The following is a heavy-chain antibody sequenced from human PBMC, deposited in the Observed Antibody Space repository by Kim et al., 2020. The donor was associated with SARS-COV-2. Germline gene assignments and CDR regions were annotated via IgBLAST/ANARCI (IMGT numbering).Heavy chain of an antibody. V-gene: IGHV2-5*02. CDR2: IYWDDDK. Sequence: SGPTLVTPTQTLTLTCTFSGFSLSNHGVGVGWIRQPPGKALEWLAVIYWDDDKRYSPSLKSRVSITKDTSKNQVVLTMTNMDPVDTATYYCAHCLSSGELSTFDYWGQGSLVTVSA. CDR1: GFSLSNHGVG. D-gene: IGHD3-10*01. CDR3: AHCLSSGELSTFDY. J-gene: IGHJ4*02.